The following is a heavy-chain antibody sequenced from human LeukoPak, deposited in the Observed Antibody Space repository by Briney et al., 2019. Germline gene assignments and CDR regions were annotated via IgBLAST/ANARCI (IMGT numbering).Heavy chain of an antibody. D-gene: IGHD3-10*01. J-gene: IGHJ3*02. Sequence: SETLSLTCTVSGGSISSSSYYWDWIRQPPGKGREWIGSIYYSGSTYYNPSLKSRVTISVDTSKNQFSLKLSSVTAADTAVYYCARPSGYGSGSYYGHDAFDIRGQGTMVTVSS. CDR3: ARPSGYGSGSYYGHDAFDI. CDR1: GGSISSSSYY. V-gene: IGHV4-39*01. CDR2: IYYSGST.